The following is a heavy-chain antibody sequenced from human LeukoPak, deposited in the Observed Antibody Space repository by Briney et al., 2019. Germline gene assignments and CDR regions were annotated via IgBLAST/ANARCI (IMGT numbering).Heavy chain of an antibody. CDR2: ISYSGDTI. CDR3: IRDFYSNYGVDFDY. CDR1: EFTFSDYY. Sequence: GGSLRLSCAASEFTFSDYYMSWIRQAPGKGLEWVSYISYSGDTIYYADSVKGRFTVSRDNAKNSLYLQMNSLRVEDTAVYYCIRDFYSNYGVDFDYWGQGTQVTVSS. V-gene: IGHV3-11*01. J-gene: IGHJ4*02. D-gene: IGHD4-11*01.